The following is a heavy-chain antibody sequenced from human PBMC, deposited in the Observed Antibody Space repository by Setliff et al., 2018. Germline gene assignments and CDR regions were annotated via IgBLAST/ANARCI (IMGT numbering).Heavy chain of an antibody. J-gene: IGHJ4*01. CDR3: ARDGNNWNDLDY. D-gene: IGHD1-20*01. Sequence: SETLSLTCAVYGGSFSGYYWSWIRQPPGKGLEWIGEINHSGSTNYNPSLKSRVTISVDTSKNSLYLQMNSLRVEDTALYYCARDGNNWNDLDYWGHGTLVTVSS. CDR2: INHSGST. V-gene: IGHV4-34*01. CDR1: GGSFSGYY.